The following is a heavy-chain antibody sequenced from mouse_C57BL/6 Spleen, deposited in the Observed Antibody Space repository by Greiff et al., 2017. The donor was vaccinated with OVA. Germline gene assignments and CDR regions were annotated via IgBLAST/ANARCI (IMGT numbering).Heavy chain of an antibody. D-gene: IGHD4-1*01. CDR3: AREWEGAMDY. CDR2: INPNNGGT. Sequence: EVQLQQSGPELVKPGASVKISCKASGYTFTDYYMNWVKQSHGKSLEWIGDINPNNGGTSYNQKFKGKATLTVDKASSTAYMELRSLTSEDSAVYYCAREWEGAMDYWGQGTSVTVSS. V-gene: IGHV1-26*01. J-gene: IGHJ4*01. CDR1: GYTFTDYY.